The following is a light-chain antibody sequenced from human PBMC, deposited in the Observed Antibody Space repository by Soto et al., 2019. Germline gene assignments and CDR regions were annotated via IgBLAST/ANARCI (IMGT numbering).Light chain of an antibody. CDR1: QSVSSGY. CDR3: QQYGTSPWT. J-gene: IGKJ1*01. CDR2: GAS. V-gene: IGKV3-20*01. Sequence: DIVLTQSPGTLYLSPGERATLSCRASQSVSSGYLAWYQQRPGQAPRLLIYGASTSATGIPDRFSGSGSGTDFTLTISRLETEDFAVYYCQQYGTSPWTFGQGTKVEI.